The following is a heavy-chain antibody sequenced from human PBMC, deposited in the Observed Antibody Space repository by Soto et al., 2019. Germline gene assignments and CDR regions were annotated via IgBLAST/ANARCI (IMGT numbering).Heavy chain of an antibody. Sequence: SLRLSCAASGFTFSSSEMNWVRQAPGKGLEWVSYISSSGSPRYYADSVKGRFTISRDNTQNSLCLQTNSLRAEDTAVYYCARSGGRGVIGYYYYGMDVWGQGTTVTVSS. CDR1: GFTFSSSE. CDR2: ISSSGSPR. D-gene: IGHD3-16*01. V-gene: IGHV3-48*03. J-gene: IGHJ6*02. CDR3: ARSGGRGVIGYYYYGMDV.